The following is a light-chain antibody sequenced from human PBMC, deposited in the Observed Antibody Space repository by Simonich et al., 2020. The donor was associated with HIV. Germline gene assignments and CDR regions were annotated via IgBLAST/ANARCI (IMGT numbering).Light chain of an antibody. CDR2: LGS. Sequence: DIVMTQSPLSLPVTPGEPASISCRSSQSLLHSNGYNYLDWYLQKPGQSPQLLIYLGSNRASGVPARFSGSGSGTDFTLKISRVEAEDVGVYYCMQGTHWPLTFGGGTKVEIK. CDR1: QSLLHSNGYNY. V-gene: IGKV2-28*01. J-gene: IGKJ4*01. CDR3: MQGTHWPLT.